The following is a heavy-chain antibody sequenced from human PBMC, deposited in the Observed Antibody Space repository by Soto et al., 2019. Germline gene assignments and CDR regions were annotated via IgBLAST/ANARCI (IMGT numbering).Heavy chain of an antibody. CDR1: GGSFSGYY. V-gene: IGHV4-34*01. J-gene: IGHJ4*02. D-gene: IGHD6-13*01. CDR2: INHSGST. Sequence: SETLSLTCAVYGGSFSGYYWSWIRQPPGKGLEWIGEINHSGSTNYNPSLKSRVTISVDTSKNQFSLKLSSVTAADTAVYYCARPSIAAAYDYWGQGTLVTVSS. CDR3: ARPSIAAAYDY.